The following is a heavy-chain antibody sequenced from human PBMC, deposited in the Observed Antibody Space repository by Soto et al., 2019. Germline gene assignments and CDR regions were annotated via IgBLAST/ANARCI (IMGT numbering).Heavy chain of an antibody. D-gene: IGHD1-1*01. CDR2: IYHSGST. Sequence: QLQLQESGSGLVKPSQTLSLTCAVSGGSISSGGYSWSWIRQPPGKGLEWIGYIYHSGSTYYNPSLKSRVTISVDRSKTQFSLTLSSVTAADTAVYYCARSTNDIDAFDIWGQGTMVTVSS. CDR3: ARSTNDIDAFDI. V-gene: IGHV4-30-2*01. J-gene: IGHJ3*02. CDR1: GGSISSGGYS.